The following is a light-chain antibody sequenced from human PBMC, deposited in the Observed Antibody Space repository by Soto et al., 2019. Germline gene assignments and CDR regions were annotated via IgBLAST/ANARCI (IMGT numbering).Light chain of an antibody. J-gene: IGLJ1*01. Sequence: QSVLPQPPSASGTPGQRVTISCSTSNSRSGSNYVYWYQQLPGTAPKLLIYRNDQRPSGVPDRFSGSMSGTSASLAISGLRTEDEADYFCAKWDDSLRIYVFGTGTKVTVL. CDR2: RND. V-gene: IGLV1-47*01. CDR3: AKWDDSLRIYV. CDR1: NSRSGSNY.